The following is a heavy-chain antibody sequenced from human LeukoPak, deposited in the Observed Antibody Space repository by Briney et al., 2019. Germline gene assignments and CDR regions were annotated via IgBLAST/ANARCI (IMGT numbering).Heavy chain of an antibody. CDR2: MYNSGST. CDR1: GGSISGSY. D-gene: IGHD4-17*01. J-gene: IGHJ4*02. CDR3: ARGIESYGDYGY. V-gene: IGHV4-59*01. Sequence: SETLSLTCTVSGGSISGSYWSWSRQPPGKGLEWIAYMYNSGSTNYNPSLKSRVTISIDTSKNQFSLKLSSLTAADTAIYYCARGIESYGDYGYWGQGILVTVSS.